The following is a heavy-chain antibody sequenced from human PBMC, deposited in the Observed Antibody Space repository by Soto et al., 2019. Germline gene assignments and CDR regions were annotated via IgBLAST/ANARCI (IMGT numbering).Heavy chain of an antibody. V-gene: IGHV1-2*04. J-gene: IGHJ5*02. CDR2: INPNSGGT. Sequence: QVQLVQSGAEAKKPGASVKVYCKASGYTFTGYYMHWVRQAPGQGLEWMGWINPNSGGTNYAQKFQGWVTMTRDTAISTAYMELCSLCSGDTSGYYGSRDTSRSWVVERRRGWFDPWGQGTLVTVSS. D-gene: IGHD1-1*01. CDR3: SRDTSRSWVVERRRGWFDP. CDR1: GYTFTGYY.